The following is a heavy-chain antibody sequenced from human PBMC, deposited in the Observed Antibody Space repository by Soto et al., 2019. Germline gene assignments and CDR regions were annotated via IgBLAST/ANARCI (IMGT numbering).Heavy chain of an antibody. J-gene: IGHJ4*02. D-gene: IGHD1-26*01. V-gene: IGHV1-69*13. CDR1: GGTFSSYA. CDR2: IIPIFGTA. CDR3: ATQRDDWELFDF. Sequence: GASVKVSCKASGGTFSSYAISWVRQAPGQGLEWMGGIIPIFGTANYAQKFQGRVTITADESTSTAYMELSSLRSEDTAVYYCATQRDDWELFDFWGQGSLVPVSS.